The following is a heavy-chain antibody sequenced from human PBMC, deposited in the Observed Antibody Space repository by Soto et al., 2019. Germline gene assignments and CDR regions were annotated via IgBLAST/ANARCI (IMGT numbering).Heavy chain of an antibody. D-gene: IGHD3-3*01. J-gene: IGHJ4*02. Sequence: GGSLRLSCAASGFTFSSYAMGWVRQAPGRGLEWVSANSGGGGSTYYADSVKGRFTISRDNSKNTLYLQMNSLRAEDTAVYYCAKVPAIFGVVVDYWGQGTLVTVSS. V-gene: IGHV3-23*01. CDR3: AKVPAIFGVVVDY. CDR1: GFTFSSYA. CDR2: NSGGGGST.